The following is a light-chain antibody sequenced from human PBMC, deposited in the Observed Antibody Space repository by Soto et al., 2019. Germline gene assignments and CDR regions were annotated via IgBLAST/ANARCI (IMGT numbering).Light chain of an antibody. CDR2: EVS. V-gene: IGLV2-14*01. J-gene: IGLJ3*02. CDR1: SSDVGGYDY. CDR3: NSYTSSSTLVV. Sequence: QSALTQPASVSGSPGQSITISCTGTSSDVGGYDYLSWYQQHPGKAPKLMIYEVSNRPSGVSNRFSGSKSGNTASLTISGLQAEEEADYYCNSYTSSSTLVVFGGGTKVTVL.